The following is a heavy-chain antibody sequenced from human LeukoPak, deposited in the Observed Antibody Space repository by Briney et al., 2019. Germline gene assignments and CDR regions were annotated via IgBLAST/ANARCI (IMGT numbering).Heavy chain of an antibody. Sequence: ASVKVSCKASGGTFSSYAISWVRQAPGQGLEWMGGIIPILGTANYAQKFQGRVTITADESTSTAYMELSSLRSEDTAVYYCARVKGGSLNYYFDYWGQGTLVTVSS. D-gene: IGHD1-26*01. CDR2: IIPILGTA. CDR3: ARVKGGSLNYYFDY. J-gene: IGHJ4*02. CDR1: GGTFSSYA. V-gene: IGHV1-69*13.